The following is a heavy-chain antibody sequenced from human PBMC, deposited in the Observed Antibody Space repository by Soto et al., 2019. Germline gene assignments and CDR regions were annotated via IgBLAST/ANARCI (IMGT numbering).Heavy chain of an antibody. CDR3: ARSRIMMTFGGVMPDAFGI. CDR1: GGSISSSSYY. D-gene: IGHD3-16*01. CDR2: IYYSGST. V-gene: IGHV4-39*01. J-gene: IGHJ3*02. Sequence: SETLSLTCTVSGGSISSSSYYWGWIRQPPGKGLEWIGSIYYSGSTYYNPSLKSRVTISVDTSKNQFSLKLSSVTAADTAVYYCARSRIMMTFGGVMPDAFGIWGQGTMVTVSS.